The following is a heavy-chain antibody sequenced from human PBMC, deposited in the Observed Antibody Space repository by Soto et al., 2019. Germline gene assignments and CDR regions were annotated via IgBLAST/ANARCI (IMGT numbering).Heavy chain of an antibody. CDR2: ISSSSSYI. V-gene: IGHV3-21*01. D-gene: IGHD6-13*01. CDR1: GFTFSSYS. CDR3: ARVIAAADGFDY. J-gene: IGHJ4*02. Sequence: GGSLRLSCAASGFTFSSYSMNWVRQAPGKGLEWVSSISSSSSYIYYADSVKGRFTISRDNAKNSLYLQMNSLRAEDTAVYYCARVIAAADGFDYWGQGTLVTVS.